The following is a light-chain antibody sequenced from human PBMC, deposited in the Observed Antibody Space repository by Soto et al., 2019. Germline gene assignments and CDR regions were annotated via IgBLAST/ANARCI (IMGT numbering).Light chain of an antibody. CDR2: DVS. V-gene: IGLV2-14*03. CDR3: TSYPARRLYV. Sequence: QSVLTQPASVSGSPGQSITISCTGTSSDVGGYDYVSWYQQHPGKAPKLLIYDVSNRPSGVSTRFSGSKSGNTASLTISGLQAEDEGDYYCTSYPARRLYVFASGNKVTXI. J-gene: IGLJ1*01. CDR1: SSDVGGYDY.